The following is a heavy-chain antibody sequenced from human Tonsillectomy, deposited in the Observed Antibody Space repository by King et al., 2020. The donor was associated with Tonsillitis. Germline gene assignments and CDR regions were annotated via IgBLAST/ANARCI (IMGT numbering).Heavy chain of an antibody. Sequence: HVQLVQSGAEVKKPGSSVKVSCKASGGTLSSYAISWVRQAPGQGLEWMGGITPVIGSPNYAQKFQGRVTITADKSTSTAYMEVISLRSEDTAVYYCAGDGRFQLLYGAFEIWGQGTLVTV. CDR1: GGTLSSYA. CDR2: ITPVIGSP. V-gene: IGHV1-69*06. J-gene: IGHJ3*02. CDR3: AGDGRFQLLYGAFEI. D-gene: IGHD2-2*02.